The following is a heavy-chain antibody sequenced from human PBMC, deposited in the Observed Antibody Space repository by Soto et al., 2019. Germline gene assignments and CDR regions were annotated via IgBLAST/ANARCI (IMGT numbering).Heavy chain of an antibody. V-gene: IGHV3-30*18. Sequence: QVQLVESGGGVVLPGRSLRLSCAASGFIFSDHGMHWVRQAPGKGLQWVAVISYDGSNIYYAESIKGRFTISRDNSKSTLYLQMNSLRPEDTAIYYCAKVILGHWLAPGDSWGLGTLVTVSS. CDR2: ISYDGSNI. D-gene: IGHD6-19*01. CDR3: AKVILGHWLAPGDS. CDR1: GFIFSDHG. J-gene: IGHJ5*01.